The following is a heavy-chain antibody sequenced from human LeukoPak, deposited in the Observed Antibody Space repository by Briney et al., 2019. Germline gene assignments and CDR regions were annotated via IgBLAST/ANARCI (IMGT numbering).Heavy chain of an antibody. CDR3: ARILVDTAIVDY. J-gene: IGHJ4*02. Sequence: GGSLRLSCAASGFNFDLYAISWVRQAPGKGLEWVAAIGGGGDTTYYAGSVKGRFTISRDNAKNSLYLQMNSLRDEDTAVYYCARILVDTAIVDYWGQGTLVTVSS. D-gene: IGHD5-18*01. CDR1: GFNFDLYA. V-gene: IGHV3-23*01. CDR2: IGGGGDTT.